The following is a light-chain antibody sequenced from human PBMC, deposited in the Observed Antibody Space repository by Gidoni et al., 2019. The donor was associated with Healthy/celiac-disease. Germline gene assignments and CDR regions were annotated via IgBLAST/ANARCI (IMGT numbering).Light chain of an antibody. CDR3: QQRSNWPLT. CDR1: QSARSY. CDR2: DAS. Sequence: EIVFTQSPATLSWSPGERATLSCRASQSARSYLAWYQQKPGQAPRLLIYDASTWPPGIPSRFSGSGSGTDFTLTISSLEPEDFAVYYCQQRSNWPLTFGGGTKVEIK. V-gene: IGKV3-11*01. J-gene: IGKJ4*01.